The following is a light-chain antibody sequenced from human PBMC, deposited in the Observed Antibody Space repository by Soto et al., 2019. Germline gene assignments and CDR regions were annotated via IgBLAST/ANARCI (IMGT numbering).Light chain of an antibody. Sequence: VMTQSPATLSVSPGERATLSCRASQTVSSARLAWYQHKPGQAPRLLISGASTRATGIPARFSGSGSGTEFTLTISSLQSEDFAVYYCQQYNNWPITFGQGTRLEIK. CDR1: QTVSSA. V-gene: IGKV3-15*01. J-gene: IGKJ5*01. CDR3: QQYNNWPIT. CDR2: GAS.